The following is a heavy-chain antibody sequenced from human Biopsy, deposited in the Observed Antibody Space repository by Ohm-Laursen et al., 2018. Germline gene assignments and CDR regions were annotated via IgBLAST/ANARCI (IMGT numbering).Heavy chain of an antibody. J-gene: IGHJ3*01. CDR2: IYPGGST. D-gene: IGHD3-22*01. CDR1: GGDINNYY. V-gene: IGHV4-4*07. CDR3: ASVVLGPTNDAFDL. Sequence: SETLFLTCHVSGGDINNYYWSWIRQPAGKGLEWIGRIYPGGSTNYNPSLKSRVTMSVDTSKKQLSLRLRSVTAADTAMYYCASVVLGPTNDAFDLWGQGTMVVVSS.